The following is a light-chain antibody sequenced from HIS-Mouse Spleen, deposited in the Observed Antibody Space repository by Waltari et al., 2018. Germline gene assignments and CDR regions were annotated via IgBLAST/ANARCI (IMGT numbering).Light chain of an antibody. CDR3: NSRDSSGNHLSV. CDR1: SLRSYY. J-gene: IGLJ1*01. Sequence: SSELTQDPAVSVALGQTVRITCQGDSLRSYYASWYQQKPGTAPVLVIYGKNNRPSGIPDRFSGSSSGNTASLTITGAQAEDEADYYCNSRDSSGNHLSVFGTGTKVTVL. CDR2: GKN. V-gene: IGLV3-19*01.